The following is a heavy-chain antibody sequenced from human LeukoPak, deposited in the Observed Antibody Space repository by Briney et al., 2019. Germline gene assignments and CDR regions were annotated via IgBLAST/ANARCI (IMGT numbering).Heavy chain of an antibody. CDR2: IYYSGST. J-gene: IGHJ5*02. CDR1: GGSISSSSYY. V-gene: IGHV4-39*07. Sequence: SETLSLTCTVSGGSISSSSYYWGWIRQPPGKGLEWIGSIYYSGSTYYNPSLKSRVTISVDTSKNQFSLKLSSVTAADTAVYYCARKVHEATLPVWFDPWGQGTLVTVSS. CDR3: ARKVHEATLPVWFDP. D-gene: IGHD5-12*01.